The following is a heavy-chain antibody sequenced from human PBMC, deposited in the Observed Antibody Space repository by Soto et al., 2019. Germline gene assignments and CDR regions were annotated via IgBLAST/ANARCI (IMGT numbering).Heavy chain of an antibody. CDR2: MSSDGRNL. V-gene: IGHV3-30*04. D-gene: IGHD2-21*01. CDR3: ARDQEEIAGPFDS. Sequence: WGSLLVSCEASVFTFSIYSMHWVRQAPGKGLEWVAVMSSDGRNLYYADSVKGRFSISRDNSRNTLFLHMSSLRGEDTAVYYCARDQEEIAGPFDSWGQGTKVTVSS. CDR1: VFTFSIYS. J-gene: IGHJ4*02.